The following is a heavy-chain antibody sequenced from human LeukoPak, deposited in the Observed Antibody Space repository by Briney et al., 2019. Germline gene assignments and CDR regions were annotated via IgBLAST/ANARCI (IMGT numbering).Heavy chain of an antibody. CDR1: GYTLTELS. CDR2: FDPEDGET. CDR3: AVSLTTGGYYGMDV. Sequence: GASVKVSCKVFGYTLTELSLHWVRQAPGKGLEWMGRFDPEDGETIYARKFQGRVTMTEDTSTDTAYMELSSLRSEDTAVYFCAVSLTTGGYYGMDVWGQGTTVTVSS. V-gene: IGHV1-24*01. J-gene: IGHJ6*02. D-gene: IGHD1-1*01.